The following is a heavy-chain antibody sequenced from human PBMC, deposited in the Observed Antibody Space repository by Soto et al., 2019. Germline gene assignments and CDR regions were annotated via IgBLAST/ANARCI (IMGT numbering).Heavy chain of an antibody. J-gene: IGHJ6*02. Sequence: SETLSLTCAVYGGSFSGYYWSWIHQPPGKGLEWIGEINHSGSTNYNPSLKSRVTISVDTSKNQFSLKLSSVTAADTAVYYCARGGTTAYYYYYYGMDVWGQGTTVTVSS. CDR2: INHSGST. D-gene: IGHD1-7*01. V-gene: IGHV4-34*01. CDR1: GGSFSGYY. CDR3: ARGGTTAYYYYYYGMDV.